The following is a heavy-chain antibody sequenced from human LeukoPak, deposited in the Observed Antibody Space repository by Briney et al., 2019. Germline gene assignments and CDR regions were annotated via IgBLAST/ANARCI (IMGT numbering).Heavy chain of an antibody. D-gene: IGHD3-22*01. Sequence: PGGALRLSCAASGFTFDDYGMSWVRQGPGKGLEWGSGINWNGGSTVYADSVKGRFTISRDNAKNSLYLQMNSLRAEDTALYYCAKSYYYDSSGYYYREHDAFDIWGQGTMVTVSS. J-gene: IGHJ3*02. CDR1: GFTFDDYG. V-gene: IGHV3-20*04. CDR2: INWNGGST. CDR3: AKSYYYDSSGYYYREHDAFDI.